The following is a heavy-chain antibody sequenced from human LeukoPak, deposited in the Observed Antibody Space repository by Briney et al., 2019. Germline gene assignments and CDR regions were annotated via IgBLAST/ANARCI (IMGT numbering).Heavy chain of an antibody. CDR2: ISSSSSYI. D-gene: IGHD3-10*01. Sequence: GGSLRLACAASGFTFSSYTMSWVRQAPGKGLEWVSSISSSSSYISYADSMKGRFTISRDNAKNSLYLQMNSLRAEDTAVYYCARAEGSITMARGAAFDFWGQGTRVTVSS. CDR3: ARAEGSITMARGAAFDF. CDR1: GFTFSSYT. V-gene: IGHV3-21*01. J-gene: IGHJ4*02.